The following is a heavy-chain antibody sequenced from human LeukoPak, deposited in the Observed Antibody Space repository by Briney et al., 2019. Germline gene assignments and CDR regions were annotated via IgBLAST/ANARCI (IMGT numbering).Heavy chain of an antibody. D-gene: IGHD3-3*01. CDR2: ITSDTNTI. CDR3: ARASDRMYDEFWEGYFSSFDF. V-gene: IGHV3-48*01. CDR1: GFTFSIYS. Sequence: GGSLRLSCAASGFTFSIYSMNWVRQAPGKGLEWISYITSDTNTIYYAGSVQGRFTISRDDSKDTLYLQMNSLRLEDTAVYYCARASDRMYDEFWEGYFSSFDFWGQGTLVTVSS. J-gene: IGHJ4*02.